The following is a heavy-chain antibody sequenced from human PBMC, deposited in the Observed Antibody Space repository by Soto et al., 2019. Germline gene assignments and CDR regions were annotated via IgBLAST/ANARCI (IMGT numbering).Heavy chain of an antibody. CDR1: GFTFSSYA. D-gene: IGHD2-21*02. J-gene: IGHJ4*02. CDR3: AKDRAYCGGDCYPGYFDY. V-gene: IGHV3-23*01. Sequence: GGSLRLSCAASGFTFSSYAMSWVRQAPGKGLEWVSAISGSGGSTYYADSVKGRFTISRDNSKNTLYLQMNSLRAEDTAVYYCAKDRAYCGGDCYPGYFDYWGQGTLVTVSS. CDR2: ISGSGGST.